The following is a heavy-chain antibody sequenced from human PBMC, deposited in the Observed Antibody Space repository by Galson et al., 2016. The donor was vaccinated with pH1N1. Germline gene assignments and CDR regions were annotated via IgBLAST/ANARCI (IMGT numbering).Heavy chain of an antibody. V-gene: IGHV2-70*17. CDR2: TDWDDDT. J-gene: IGHJ4*02. CDR3: ARMGDCGGVLSDD. Sequence: PALVKPTQTLTLTCTFSGFSLTTTGVCVSWLRQPPGKALEWLARTDWDDDTFYSPSLKTGLTISKDTSRNQVVLTMTNMDPVDTATYYCARMGDCGGVLSDDWGRGALVTVSS. D-gene: IGHD2-21*01. CDR1: GFSLTTTGVC.